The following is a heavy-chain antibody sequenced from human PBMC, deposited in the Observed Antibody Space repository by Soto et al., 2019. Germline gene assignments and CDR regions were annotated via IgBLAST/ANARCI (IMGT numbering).Heavy chain of an antibody. Sequence: GGSLRLSCEASGFTISECSMNWVRQAPVKGLEWLAYITIRTGNVLYADSVRGRFTISADNAENSVILQMNSLRDEDSAVYFCVRDRDLYRDMFHADLWGQGTLVTVS. CDR1: GFTISECS. J-gene: IGHJ4*01. D-gene: IGHD3-10*02. CDR3: VRDRDLYRDMFHADL. CDR2: ITIRTGNV. V-gene: IGHV3-48*02.